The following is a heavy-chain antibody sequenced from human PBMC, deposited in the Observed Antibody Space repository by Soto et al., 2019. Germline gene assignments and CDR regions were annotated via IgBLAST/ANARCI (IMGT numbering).Heavy chain of an antibody. J-gene: IGHJ6*03. D-gene: IGHD7-27*01. V-gene: IGHV2-70*11. CDR3: ARIPSGPTGVYYYYMDV. CDR1: GFSLSTSGMC. Sequence: GPTLVNPTQTLTLTCTFSGFSLSTSGMCVSWIRQPPGKALEWLARIDWDDDKYYSTSLKTRLTISKDTSKNQVALTMTNMDPVDTATYYCARIPSGPTGVYYYYMDVWGKGTTVIVSS. CDR2: IDWDDDK.